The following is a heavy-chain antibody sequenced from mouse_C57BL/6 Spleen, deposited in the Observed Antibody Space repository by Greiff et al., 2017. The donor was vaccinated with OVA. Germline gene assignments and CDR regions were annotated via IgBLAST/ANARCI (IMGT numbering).Heavy chain of an antibody. V-gene: IGHV5-17*01. Sequence: EVNVVESGGGLVKPGGSLKLSCAASGFTFSDYGMHWVRQAPEKGLEWVAYISSGSSTIYYADTVKGRFTISRDNAKNTLFLQMTSLRSEDTAMYYCARTNYDYRYYFDYWGQGTTLTVSS. J-gene: IGHJ2*01. CDR3: ARTNYDYRYYFDY. CDR2: ISSGSSTI. D-gene: IGHD2-4*01. CDR1: GFTFSDYG.